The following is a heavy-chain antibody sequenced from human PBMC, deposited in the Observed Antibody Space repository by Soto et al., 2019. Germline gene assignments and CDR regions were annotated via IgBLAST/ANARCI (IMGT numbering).Heavy chain of an antibody. V-gene: IGHV4-30-2*01. CDR3: ARVNYDYVWGSYRPYGMDV. Sequence: QLQLQESGSGLVKPSQTLSLTCAVSGGSISSGGYSWSWIRQPPGKGLEWIGYIYHSGSTYYNPSLKNRVTISVDRSKNQFSLKLSSVTAADTAVYYCARVNYDYVWGSYRPYGMDVWGQGTTVTVSS. CDR1: GGSISSGGYS. J-gene: IGHJ6*02. CDR2: IYHSGST. D-gene: IGHD3-16*02.